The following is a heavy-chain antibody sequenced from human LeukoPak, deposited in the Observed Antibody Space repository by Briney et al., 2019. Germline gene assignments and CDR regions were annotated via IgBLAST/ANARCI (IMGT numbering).Heavy chain of an antibody. CDR3: ASYYYDSSGYYHPFDY. D-gene: IGHD3-22*01. J-gene: IGHJ4*02. CDR2: INHSGST. V-gene: IGHV4-34*01. Sequence: SETLSLTCAVYGGSFSGYYWSWIRRPPGKGLEWIGEINHSGSTNYNPSLKSRVTISVDTSKNQFSLKLSSVTAADTAVYYCASYYYDSSGYYHPFDYWGQGTLVTVSS. CDR1: GGSFSGYY.